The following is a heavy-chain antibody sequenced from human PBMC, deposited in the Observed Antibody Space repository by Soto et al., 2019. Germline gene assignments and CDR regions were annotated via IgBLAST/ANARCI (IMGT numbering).Heavy chain of an antibody. CDR2: VSGSGGNT. Sequence: VQLLESGGGLVQPGGSLRLSCAASGFTFSNYAMSWVRQAPGKGLEWVSAVSGSGGNTYYTDSVQVRFTISRDNSKNMLNTKMHSLRAEDTAVYYCAKLNLFVSAAAGRGPFDYWGQGTLFTVSA. V-gene: IGHV3-23*01. CDR1: GFTFSNYA. CDR3: AKLNLFVSAAAGRGPFDY. D-gene: IGHD6-13*01. J-gene: IGHJ4*02.